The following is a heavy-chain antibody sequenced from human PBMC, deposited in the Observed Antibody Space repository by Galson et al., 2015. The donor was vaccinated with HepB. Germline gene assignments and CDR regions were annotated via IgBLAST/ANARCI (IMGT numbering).Heavy chain of an antibody. CDR2: IWKDGSNR. D-gene: IGHD5-18*01. CDR1: GFTFSNYG. CDR3: AREDRYTYIVSFDY. V-gene: IGHV3-33*01. Sequence: SLRLSCAASGFTFSNYGMHWVRQAPGKGLEWGALIWKDGSNRYCADSVKGRFSISRDNSKNAMYLQMNSLRAEDTAMYFCAREDRYTYIVSFDYWGQGARVTVSS. J-gene: IGHJ4*02.